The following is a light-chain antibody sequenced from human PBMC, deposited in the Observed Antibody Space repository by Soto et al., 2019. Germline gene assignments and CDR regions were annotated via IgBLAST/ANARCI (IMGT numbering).Light chain of an antibody. V-gene: IGLV6-57*01. CDR3: QSYDATNQV. CDR1: SGSIASNY. J-gene: IGLJ3*02. Sequence: NFMLTQPHSVSASPGKTVIISCTRSSGSIASNYVQWYQQRPGSSPTTVIYEDNQRPSGVPDRFSGSIDSSSNSASLTISGLGTEGEADYYCQSYDATNQVFGGGTKLTVL. CDR2: EDN.